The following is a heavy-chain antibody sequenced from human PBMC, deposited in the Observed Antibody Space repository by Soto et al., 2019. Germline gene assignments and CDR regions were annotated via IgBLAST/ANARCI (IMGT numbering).Heavy chain of an antibody. J-gene: IGHJ5*01. D-gene: IGHD3-10*01. V-gene: IGHV3-21*01. CDR1: GFTFSNYK. Sequence: EGQLEESGGGLVQPGGSLTLSCVGSGFTFSNYKMNWVRQAPGQGLEWVSSISGSSTYIYYADSVRGRFTISRDNAKNSDQLQMNSLRVEDTAVYFCAREELPPGFSFNSWFDSWGQGTLVTVSS. CDR3: AREELPPGFSFNSWFDS. CDR2: ISGSSTYI.